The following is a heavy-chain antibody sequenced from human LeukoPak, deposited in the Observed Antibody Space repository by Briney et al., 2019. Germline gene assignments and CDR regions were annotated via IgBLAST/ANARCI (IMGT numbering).Heavy chain of an antibody. CDR1: GYTFTGYY. J-gene: IGHJ4*02. CDR3: ARDWGKGSGNPDY. Sequence: GASVKVSCKASGYTFTGYYMHWVRQAPGQGLEWMGWINPNSGGTNYAQKFQGRVTMTRDTSISTAYVELSRLRSDDTAVYYCARDWGKGSGNPDYWGQGTLVTVSS. D-gene: IGHD3-10*01. V-gene: IGHV1-2*02. CDR2: INPNSGGT.